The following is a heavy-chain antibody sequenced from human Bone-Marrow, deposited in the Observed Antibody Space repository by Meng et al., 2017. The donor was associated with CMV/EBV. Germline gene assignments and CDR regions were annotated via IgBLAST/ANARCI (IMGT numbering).Heavy chain of an antibody. D-gene: IGHD1-7*01. J-gene: IGHJ4*02. CDR3: ARVITGTTLGPPFIDY. Sequence: SQTLSLTCAISGDSVSSNSAAWNWIRQSPSRGLEWLGRTYYRSKWYNDYAVSVKSRITINPDTSKNQFSLQLNSVTPEDTAVYYCARVITGTTLGPPFIDYWGQGNLVPVSS. V-gene: IGHV6-1*01. CDR2: TYYRSKWYN. CDR1: GDSVSSNSAA.